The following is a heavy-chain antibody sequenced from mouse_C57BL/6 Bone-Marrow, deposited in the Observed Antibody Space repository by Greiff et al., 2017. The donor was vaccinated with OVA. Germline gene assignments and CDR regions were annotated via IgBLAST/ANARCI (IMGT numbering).Heavy chain of an antibody. J-gene: IGHJ2*01. CDR3: ARGDGYCFDY. D-gene: IGHD2-3*01. Sequence: QVQLKQPGAELVKPGASVKLSCKASGYTFTSYWMHWVKQRPGQGLEWIGMIHPNSGSTNYNEKFKSKATLTVDKSSSTAYMQLSSLTSEDSAVYYCARGDGYCFDYWGQGTTLTVSS. CDR2: IHPNSGST. CDR1: GYTFTSYW. V-gene: IGHV1-64*01.